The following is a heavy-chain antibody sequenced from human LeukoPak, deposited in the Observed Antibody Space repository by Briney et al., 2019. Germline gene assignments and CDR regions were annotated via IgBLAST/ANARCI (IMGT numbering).Heavy chain of an antibody. J-gene: IGHJ5*02. CDR3: AKDLVGGSYYGWFDP. D-gene: IGHD1-26*01. V-gene: IGHV3-74*01. CDR2: INSDGTST. Sequence: GGSLRLSCAASGFTFSSYWMYWVRQDPGKGLVWVSRINSDGTSTNYADSVKGRFTFSRDNSKNTLYLQMNSLRAEDTAVYYCAKDLVGGSYYGWFDPWGQGTLVTVSS. CDR1: GFTFSSYW.